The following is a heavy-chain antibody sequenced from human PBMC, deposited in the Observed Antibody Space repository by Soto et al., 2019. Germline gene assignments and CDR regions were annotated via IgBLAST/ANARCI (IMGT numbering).Heavy chain of an antibody. CDR1: GGSISSYY. V-gene: IGHV4-59*01. Sequence: PSETLSLTCTVSGGSISSYYWSWIPQPPGKGLEWIGYIYYSGSTNYNPSLKSRVTISVDTSKNQFSLNLSSVTAADTAVYYCARVFTMVRGVIMGNWFDPWGQGTLVTVSS. CDR2: IYYSGST. J-gene: IGHJ5*02. D-gene: IGHD3-10*01. CDR3: ARVFTMVRGVIMGNWFDP.